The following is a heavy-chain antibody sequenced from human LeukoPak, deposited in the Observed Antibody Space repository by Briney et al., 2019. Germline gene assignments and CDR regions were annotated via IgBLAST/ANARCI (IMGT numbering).Heavy chain of an antibody. J-gene: IGHJ6*03. CDR1: GFTFSNYA. V-gene: IGHV3-49*04. Sequence: GGSLRLSCAASGFTFSNYAMSWVRQAPGKGLEWVGFIRSKAYGGTTEYAASVKGRFTISRDDSKSIAYLQMNSLKTEDTAVYYCTRDVNYYGSGSYLYYMDVWGKGTTVTVSS. CDR3: TRDVNYYGSGSYLYYMDV. D-gene: IGHD3-10*01. CDR2: IRSKAYGGTT.